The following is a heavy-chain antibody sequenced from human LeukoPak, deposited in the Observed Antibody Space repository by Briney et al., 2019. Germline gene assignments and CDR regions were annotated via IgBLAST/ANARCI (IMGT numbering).Heavy chain of an antibody. J-gene: IGHJ4*02. V-gene: IGHV1-18*01. D-gene: IGHD4-17*01. Sequence: ASVKVSCKASGYTFTSYGISWVRQAPGQGLEWMGWISAYNGNANYAQKLQGRVTMTTDTSTSTAYMELRSLRSDDTAVYYCARDPGDYGDSNFDYWGQGTLVTVSS. CDR1: GYTFTSYG. CDR3: ARDPGDYGDSNFDY. CDR2: ISAYNGNA.